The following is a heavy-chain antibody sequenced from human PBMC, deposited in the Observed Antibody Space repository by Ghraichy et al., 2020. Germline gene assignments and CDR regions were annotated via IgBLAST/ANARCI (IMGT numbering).Heavy chain of an antibody. Sequence: SQTLSLTCIVSDGFISSASYYWGWIGQPPGKGLECIGSVYYSGTTYYNPSLKNRLTISVDTPNNRFSLRLSSVTATDTALYYCARHNSGGMDVWGQGTTVTVSS. CDR1: DGFISSASYY. V-gene: IGHV4-39*01. CDR3: ARHNSGGMDV. CDR2: VYYSGTT. J-gene: IGHJ6*02. D-gene: IGHD3-10*01.